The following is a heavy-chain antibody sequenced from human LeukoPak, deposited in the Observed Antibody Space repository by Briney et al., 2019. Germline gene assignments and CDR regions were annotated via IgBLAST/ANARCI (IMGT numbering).Heavy chain of an antibody. CDR3: ARNYCSSTSCRPDYYYYGMDV. Sequence: TSVKVSCKASGYTFTSYGISWVRQAPGQGLEWMGWISAYNGNTNYAQKFQGRVTMTRDTSISTAYMELSRLRSDDTAVYYCARNYCSSTSCRPDYYYYGMDVWGQGTTVTVSS. CDR1: GYTFTSYG. J-gene: IGHJ6*02. D-gene: IGHD2-2*01. CDR2: ISAYNGNT. V-gene: IGHV1-18*01.